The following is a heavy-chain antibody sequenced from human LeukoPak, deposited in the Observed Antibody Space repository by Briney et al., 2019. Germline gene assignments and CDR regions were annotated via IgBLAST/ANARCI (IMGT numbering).Heavy chain of an antibody. CDR1: GFTFSTFT. V-gene: IGHV3-30-3*01. J-gene: IGHJ4*02. CDR2: MSYDGSNK. D-gene: IGHD6-19*01. CDR3: ARCSGWYDSPGYYFDY. Sequence: PGGSLRLSCAASGFTFSTFTMHWVRQAPGKGLEWVAVMSYDGSNKYYADSVKGRFTLSRDNSKNTLYLEMNSLRAEDTAVYYCARCSGWYDSPGYYFDYWGQGTLVTVSS.